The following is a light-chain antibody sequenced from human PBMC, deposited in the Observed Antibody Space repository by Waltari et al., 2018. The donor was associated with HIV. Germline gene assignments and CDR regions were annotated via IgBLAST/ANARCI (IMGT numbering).Light chain of an antibody. CDR2: DVT. CDR1: SSDVGGHDY. Sequence: QSALTQPASVSGSPGQSITISCTGTSSDVGGHDYVSWYQQHPGKAPKLIIYDVTNRPSGVSNRFSGSKSGNTASLTISGLQAEDEADYYCSSYTTSSIVVFGGGTKLTVL. J-gene: IGLJ2*01. CDR3: SSYTTSSIVV. V-gene: IGLV2-14*01.